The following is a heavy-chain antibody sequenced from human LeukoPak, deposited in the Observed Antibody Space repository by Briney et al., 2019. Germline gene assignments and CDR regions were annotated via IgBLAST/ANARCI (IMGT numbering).Heavy chain of an antibody. V-gene: IGHV3-23*01. CDR3: VKDRGGSPFYGMDV. CDR1: GFTFSSYA. CDR2: ISGSGGAGT. Sequence: SGGSLRLSCAGSGFTFSSYAMSWARQAPGKGLEWVSTISGSGGAGTYYADSVKGRFTVSRDNSRNTLYLPMNSLRAEDTAVYYCVKDRGGSPFYGMDVWGQGTTVTISS. J-gene: IGHJ6*02. D-gene: IGHD1-26*01.